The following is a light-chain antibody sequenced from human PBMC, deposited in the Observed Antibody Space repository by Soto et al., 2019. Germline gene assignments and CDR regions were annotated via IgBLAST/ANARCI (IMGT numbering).Light chain of an antibody. CDR3: QQYNNWSPIT. V-gene: IGKV3-15*01. CDR2: GAS. Sequence: EIVMTQSPATLSVSPGERATLSCRASQSVSSNLAWYQQKPGQAPRLLIYGASTRATGIPARFSGSGSGTEFTLTISSLQSEDFAVYSCQQYNNWSPITFGQGTGLEIK. J-gene: IGKJ5*01. CDR1: QSVSSN.